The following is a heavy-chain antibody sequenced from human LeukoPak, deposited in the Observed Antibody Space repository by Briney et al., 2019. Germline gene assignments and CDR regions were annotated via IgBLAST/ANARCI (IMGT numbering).Heavy chain of an antibody. V-gene: IGHV4-59*01. D-gene: IGHD3-3*02. J-gene: IGHJ4*02. CDR1: GGSIGSYY. CDR2: IYYSGST. Sequence: SETLSLTCTVSGGSIGSYYWSWIRQPPGKGLEWIGYIYYSGSTNYNPSLKSRVTISVDTSKNQFSLKLSSVTAADTAVYYCARAAIASFFDYWGQGTLVTVSS. CDR3: ARAAIASFFDY.